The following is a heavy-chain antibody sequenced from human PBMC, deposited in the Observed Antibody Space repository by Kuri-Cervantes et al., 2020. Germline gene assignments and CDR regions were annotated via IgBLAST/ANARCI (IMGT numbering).Heavy chain of an antibody. V-gene: IGHV3-30*02. CDR1: GFTFSDCG. CDR3: AREEGWFDP. D-gene: IGHD1-26*01. J-gene: IGHJ5*02. Sequence: GGSLRLSCAASGFTFSDCGMHWVRQAPGKGLEWVAFIRYDGSNKYYVDSVKGRFSISRDNSKDTLYLQMNSLRGEDTAVYYCAREEGWFDPWGQGTLVTVSS. CDR2: IRYDGSNK.